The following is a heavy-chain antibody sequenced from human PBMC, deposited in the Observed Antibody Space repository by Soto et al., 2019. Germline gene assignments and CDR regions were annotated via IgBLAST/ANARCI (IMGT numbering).Heavy chain of an antibody. J-gene: IGHJ4*02. Sequence: GGSLRLSCAASGFTFSSYAMHWVRQAPGQGLEWVAVILYDGSHRYYADSVKDRFTISRDNSKNTLYLQMDSLRAEDTAVYYCAKDLAATKIPRYFFDYWGQGTLVTVSS. CDR1: GFTFSSYA. CDR2: ILYDGSHR. V-gene: IGHV3-30*18. D-gene: IGHD5-12*01. CDR3: AKDLAATKIPRYFFDY.